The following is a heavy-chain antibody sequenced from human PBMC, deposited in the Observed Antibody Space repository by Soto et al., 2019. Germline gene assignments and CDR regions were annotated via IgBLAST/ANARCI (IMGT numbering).Heavy chain of an antibody. CDR1: GYTFTSYY. D-gene: IGHD3-10*01. CDR2: INPSGGST. J-gene: IGHJ5*02. V-gene: IGHV1-46*03. Sequence: ASVKVSCKASGYTFTSYYMHWVRQAPGQGLEWMGIINPSGGSTSYAQKFQGRVTMTRDTSTSTVYMELSSLRSEDTAVYYCARELGRSVVRGVILRANWFDPWGQATLVTVAS. CDR3: ARELGRSVVRGVILRANWFDP.